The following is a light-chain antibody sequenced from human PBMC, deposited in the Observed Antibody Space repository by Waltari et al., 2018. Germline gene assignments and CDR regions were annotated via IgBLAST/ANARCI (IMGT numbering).Light chain of an antibody. Sequence: DIQLTQSPSFLSASVGDRVTITCRASQGIRTYLAWYQQKPGKAPKLLIYAASTLQSGVPSRFSGSGSGTEFTLTISSLQPEDFAIYYCQQLNNYLWTFSQGTEVEIK. V-gene: IGKV1-9*01. J-gene: IGKJ1*01. CDR1: QGIRTY. CDR3: QQLNNYLWT. CDR2: AAS.